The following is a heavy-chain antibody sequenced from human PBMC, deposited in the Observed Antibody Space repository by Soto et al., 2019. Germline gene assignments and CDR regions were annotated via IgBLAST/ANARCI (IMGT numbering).Heavy chain of an antibody. CDR2: ISDDGDNR. Sequence: QVQLVESGGDVVQPGRSLRLSCTASGFTFSTYTMHWVRQSPGKGLEWLAFISDDGDNRYYAESVRGRFTISRDNSKKTLYLQMDSLRPEDTAVYYCARDGPIAAAGNNWFDPWGQGTLVTVSS. J-gene: IGHJ5*02. CDR3: ARDGPIAAAGNNWFDP. CDR1: GFTFSTYT. V-gene: IGHV3-30-3*01. D-gene: IGHD6-13*01.